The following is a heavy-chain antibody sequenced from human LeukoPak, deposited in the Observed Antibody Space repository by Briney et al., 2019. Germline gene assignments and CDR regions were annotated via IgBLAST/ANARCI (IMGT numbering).Heavy chain of an antibody. V-gene: IGHV1-8*01. CDR1: GYTFSSYD. J-gene: IGHJ3*02. CDR3: ARARRDIVATIYAFDI. Sequence: ASVKVSCKASGYTFSSYDINWVRQATGQGLEWMGWMNPNSGNTGYAQKFQGRVTMTRNTSISTAYMELSSLRSEDTAVYYYARARRDIVATIYAFDIWGQGTMVTVSS. D-gene: IGHD5-12*01. CDR2: MNPNSGNT.